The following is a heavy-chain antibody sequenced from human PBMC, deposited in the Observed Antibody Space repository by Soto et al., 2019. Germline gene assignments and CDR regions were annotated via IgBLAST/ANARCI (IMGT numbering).Heavy chain of an antibody. CDR2: IYPGDSDT. CDR3: ARLSKCEPPGCGMDV. Sequence: GESLKISCKGSGYSFTSYWIGWVRQMPGKGLEWMGIIYPGDSDTRYSPSFQGQVTISADKSISTAYLQWSSLKASDTAMYYCARLSKCEPPGCGMDVWGQGTRVTVSS. CDR1: GYSFTSYW. D-gene: IGHD3-10*01. J-gene: IGHJ6*02. V-gene: IGHV5-51*01.